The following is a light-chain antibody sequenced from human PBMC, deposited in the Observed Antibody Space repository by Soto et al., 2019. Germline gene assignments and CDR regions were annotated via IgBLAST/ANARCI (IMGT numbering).Light chain of an antibody. Sequence: TVLTQSPGTLSLSPGDRATLSCRASQTVTNNYLAWYQQQPGQAPRLLIYGASSRATGIPDRFSGSGSGTYFTLTISRLEPEDLAVYYCQRYGSSTTFGQGTKVYVK. J-gene: IGKJ1*01. CDR3: QRYGSSTT. V-gene: IGKV3-20*01. CDR1: QTVTNNY. CDR2: GAS.